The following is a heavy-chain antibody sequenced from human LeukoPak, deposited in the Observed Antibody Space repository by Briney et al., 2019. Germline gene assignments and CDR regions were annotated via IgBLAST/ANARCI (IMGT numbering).Heavy chain of an antibody. D-gene: IGHD6-13*01. CDR1: GFTFSCYW. V-gene: IGHV3-7*01. Sequence: GGSLRLSCAASGFTFSCYWMSWVRQAPGEGLEWVANIKQDGSEKYYVDSVKGRFTISRDNSKNTLYLQMNSLRAEDTAVYYCARDPNIAAAAYYFDYWGQGTLVTVSS. J-gene: IGHJ4*02. CDR2: IKQDGSEK. CDR3: ARDPNIAAAAYYFDY.